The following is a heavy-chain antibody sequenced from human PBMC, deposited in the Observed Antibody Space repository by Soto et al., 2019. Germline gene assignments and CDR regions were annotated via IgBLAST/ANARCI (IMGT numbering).Heavy chain of an antibody. J-gene: IGHJ5*02. CDR3: ARQGAGAVAGSSWFDP. CDR2: IYYSGST. D-gene: IGHD6-19*01. CDR1: GGSISSSSYY. V-gene: IGHV4-39*01. Sequence: PSETLSLTCTVSGGSISSSSYYWGWIRQPPGKGLEWIGSIYYSGSTYYNPSLKSRVTISVDTSKNRFSLKLSSVTAADTAVYYCARQGAGAVAGSSWFDPWGQGTLVTVSS.